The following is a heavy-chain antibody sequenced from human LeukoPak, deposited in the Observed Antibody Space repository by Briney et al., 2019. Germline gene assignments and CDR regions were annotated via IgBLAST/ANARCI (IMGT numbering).Heavy chain of an antibody. J-gene: IGHJ4*02. V-gene: IGHV3-23*01. D-gene: IGHD6-19*01. CDR3: AISEQWLVLHY. CDR2: ITGGGGGT. Sequence: PGGSLRLSCVASGLTFNSYAMTWVRQAPGKGLEWVSAITGGGGGTYYADSVKGRFTISRDKSKNTLYLQMNNLTTEDTATYYCAISEQWLVLHYGGQGTLVTVSS. CDR1: GLTFNSYA.